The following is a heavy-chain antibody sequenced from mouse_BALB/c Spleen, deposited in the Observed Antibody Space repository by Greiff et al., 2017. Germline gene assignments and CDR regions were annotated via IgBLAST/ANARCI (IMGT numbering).Heavy chain of an antibody. CDR1: GFTFSDYY. V-gene: IGHV5-4*02. CDR2: ISDGGSYT. J-gene: IGHJ4*01. CDR3: ERRYYYGSSDNAMDY. D-gene: IGHD1-1*01. Sequence: EVQGVESGGGLVKPGGSLKLSCAASGFTFSDYYMYWVRQTPEKRLEWVATISDGGSYTYYPDSVKGRFTISRDNAKNNLYLQMSSLKSEDTAMYYCERRYYYGSSDNAMDYWGQGTSVTVSS.